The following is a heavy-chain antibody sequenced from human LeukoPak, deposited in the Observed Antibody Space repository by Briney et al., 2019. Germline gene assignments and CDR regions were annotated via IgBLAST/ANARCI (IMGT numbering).Heavy chain of an antibody. CDR3: ARRYCSGGSCGVGPYFDY. J-gene: IGHJ4*02. V-gene: IGHV3-48*02. Sequence: GESLRLSCAASGFTFSSYGMSWVRQAPGKGLEGLSHITSGGTIYYADSVKGRFTISRDNAKSSLYLQMSSLRDEDTAVYYCARRYCSGGSCGVGPYFDYWGQGTLVTVSS. CDR1: GFTFSSYG. CDR2: ITSGGTI. D-gene: IGHD2-15*01.